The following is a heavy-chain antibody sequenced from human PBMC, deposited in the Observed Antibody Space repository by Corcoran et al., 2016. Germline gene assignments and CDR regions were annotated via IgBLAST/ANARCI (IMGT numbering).Heavy chain of an antibody. CDR1: GGTFSSYA. D-gene: IGHD5-12*01. Sequence: QVQLVQSGAEVKKPGSSVKVSCKASGGTFSSYAISWVRQAPGQGLEWMGGIIPIFGTANYAQKFQGRVTITADESTSTAYMELSSLRSEDTAVYYGGRGMVKDGYKGRGAVDIWGQGTMVTVSS. CDR2: IIPIFGTA. J-gene: IGHJ3*02. CDR3: GRGMVKDGYKGRGAVDI. V-gene: IGHV1-69*01.